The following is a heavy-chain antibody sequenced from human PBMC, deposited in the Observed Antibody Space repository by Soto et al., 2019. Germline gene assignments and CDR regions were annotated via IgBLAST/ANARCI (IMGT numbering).Heavy chain of an antibody. D-gene: IGHD1-26*01. CDR1: GFTFSSYE. Sequence: DVQLVESGGDLVQPGGSLRLSCAASGFTFSSYEMNWVRQAPGKGLEWVSYIGSSGSGIYHADFVKGRFTISRDNAKKSLYLQMNSLRAEDTAVYYCARDSTDSGSLDYWGQGTLVTVSS. J-gene: IGHJ4*02. CDR2: IGSSGSGI. CDR3: ARDSTDSGSLDY. V-gene: IGHV3-48*03.